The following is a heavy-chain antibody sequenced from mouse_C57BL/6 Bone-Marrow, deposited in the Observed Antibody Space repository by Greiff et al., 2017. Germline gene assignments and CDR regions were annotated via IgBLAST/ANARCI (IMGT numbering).Heavy chain of an antibody. CDR3: ARTTVVVDWYFDV. Sequence: QVHVKQPGAELVKPGASVKLSCKASGYTFTSYWMHWVKQRPGRGLEWIGRIDPNSGGTKYNEKFKSKATLTVDKPSSTAYMQLSSLTSEDSAVYYCARTTVVVDWYFDVWGTGTTVTVSS. J-gene: IGHJ1*03. CDR1: GYTFTSYW. V-gene: IGHV1-72*01. CDR2: IDPNSGGT. D-gene: IGHD1-1*01.